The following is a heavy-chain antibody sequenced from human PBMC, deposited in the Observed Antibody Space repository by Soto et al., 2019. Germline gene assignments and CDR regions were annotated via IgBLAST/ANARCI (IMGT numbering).Heavy chain of an antibody. CDR3: ARGIPGYCGGATCYSGWFDP. CDR2: INHSGST. Sequence: PSETLSLTCAVYGGSFSGYDWTWIRQPPGTGLEWIGEINHSGSTNYNPSLKSRVTISVDTSKNQFSLKLTSVTAADTAVYYCARGIPGYCGGATCYSGWFDPWGQGTLVTVS. CDR1: GGSFSGYD. J-gene: IGHJ5*02. V-gene: IGHV4-34*01. D-gene: IGHD2-15*01.